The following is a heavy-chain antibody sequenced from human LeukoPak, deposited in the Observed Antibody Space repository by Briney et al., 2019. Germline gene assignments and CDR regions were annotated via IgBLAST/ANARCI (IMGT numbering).Heavy chain of an antibody. CDR3: ARDPPYCSSTSCYKVRGIKNLTFDP. CDR1: GYTFTGYY. Sequence: ASVKVSCKASGYTFTGYYMHWVRQAPGQGLEWMGWINPNSGGTNYAQKFQGRVTMTRDKSISTAYMELSRLRSDDTAVYYCARDPPYCSSTSCYKVRGIKNLTFDPWGQGTLVTVSS. CDR2: INPNSGGT. J-gene: IGHJ5*02. D-gene: IGHD2-2*02. V-gene: IGHV1-2*02.